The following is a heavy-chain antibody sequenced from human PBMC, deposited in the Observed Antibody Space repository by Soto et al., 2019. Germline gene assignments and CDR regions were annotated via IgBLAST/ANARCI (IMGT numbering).Heavy chain of an antibody. CDR3: ARDPRSSFDY. CDR1: GFTFSSYS. J-gene: IGHJ4*02. Sequence: GGSLRLSCAASGFTFSSYSMNWVRQAPGKGLEWVSSVSSSSSYIYYADSVKGRFTISRDNAKNSLYPQMNSLRAEDTAVYYCARDPRSSFDYWGQGTLVTVSS. CDR2: VSSSSSYI. D-gene: IGHD6-13*01. V-gene: IGHV3-21*01.